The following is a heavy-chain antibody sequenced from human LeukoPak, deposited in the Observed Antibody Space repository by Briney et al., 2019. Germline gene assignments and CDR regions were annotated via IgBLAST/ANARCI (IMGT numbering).Heavy chain of an antibody. J-gene: IGHJ5*02. V-gene: IGHV3-33*01. Sequence: GGSLRLSCAASGFTFSSYGMHWVRQAPGKGLEWVAVIWYDGSNKYYADSVKGRFTISRDNSKNTLYLQMNSLRAEDTAVYYCARSSYYGSGSYDPWGQGTLVTVSS. D-gene: IGHD3-10*01. CDR3: ARSSYYGSGSYDP. CDR2: IWYDGSNK. CDR1: GFTFSSYG.